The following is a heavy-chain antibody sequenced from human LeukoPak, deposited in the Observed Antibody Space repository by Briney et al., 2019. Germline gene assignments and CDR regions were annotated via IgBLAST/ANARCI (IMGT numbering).Heavy chain of an antibody. CDR1: GFTFSSYA. J-gene: IGHJ4*02. CDR2: ISYDGSNK. V-gene: IGHV3-30*04. CDR3: ARSLERPLDTYYFDY. Sequence: GGSLRLSCAASGFTFSSYAMHWVRQAPGKGLEWVAVISYDGSNKYYADSVKGRFTISRDNSKNTLYLQMNSLRAEDTAVYYCARSLERPLDTYYFDYWGQGTLVTVSS. D-gene: IGHD1-1*01.